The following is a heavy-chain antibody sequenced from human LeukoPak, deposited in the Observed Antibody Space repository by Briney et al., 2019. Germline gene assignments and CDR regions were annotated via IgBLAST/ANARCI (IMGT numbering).Heavy chain of an antibody. CDR1: GFTFSSYA. Sequence: GGSLRLSCAASGFTFSSYAMHWVRQAPGKGLEWVAVISYDGSNKYYADSVKGRFTISRDNSKNTLYLQMNSLRAEDTAVYYCAREGDGDYYYYYGMDVWGQGTTVTVSS. CDR2: ISYDGSNK. D-gene: IGHD4-17*01. J-gene: IGHJ6*02. CDR3: AREGDGDYYYYYGMDV. V-gene: IGHV3-30*04.